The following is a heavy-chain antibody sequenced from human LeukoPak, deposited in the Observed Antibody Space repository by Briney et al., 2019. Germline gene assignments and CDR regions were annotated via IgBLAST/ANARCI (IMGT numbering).Heavy chain of an antibody. CDR1: GGSISGYY. CDR3: ARQFQDKTLGGVHFDY. D-gene: IGHD3-16*01. Sequence: SETLSLTCSVSGGSISGYYWSWIRQPPGKGLEWIGYIHNSGSINFNPSLKSRVTISEDTSKSQLSLKLSSVTAANTAVYYCARQFQDKTLGGVHFDYWGQGTLVTVSS. J-gene: IGHJ4*02. CDR2: IHNSGSI. V-gene: IGHV4-59*08.